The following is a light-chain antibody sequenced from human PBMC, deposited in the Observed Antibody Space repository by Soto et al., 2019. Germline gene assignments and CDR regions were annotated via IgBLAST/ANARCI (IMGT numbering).Light chain of an antibody. CDR3: QQYGSSPA. J-gene: IGKJ1*01. V-gene: IGKV3-20*01. CDR1: QSISSSS. Sequence: VVTQSPGTLSLWPGERVTQCCRASQSISSSSLAWYQQKPGQAPRLLIYGASSRATGIPGRFSGSGSGTDFTLTISRLEPEDFAVYYWQQYGSSPAFGQRTKVDIK. CDR2: GAS.